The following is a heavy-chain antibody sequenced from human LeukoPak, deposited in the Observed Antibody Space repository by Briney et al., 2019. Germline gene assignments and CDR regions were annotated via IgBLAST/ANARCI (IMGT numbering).Heavy chain of an antibody. CDR3: ASSPYSNLPLEYFQH. CDR1: GYTFTSFG. Sequence: ASVKVSCKASGYTFTSFGISWLRQAPGQGLEWMGWISPYNGNTYYAQRFQGRVTLTTDTSTSTAYMELRTLRSDDTAFYYCASSPYSNLPLEYFQHWGQGTLVTVSS. J-gene: IGHJ1*01. V-gene: IGHV1-18*01. D-gene: IGHD4-11*01. CDR2: ISPYNGNT.